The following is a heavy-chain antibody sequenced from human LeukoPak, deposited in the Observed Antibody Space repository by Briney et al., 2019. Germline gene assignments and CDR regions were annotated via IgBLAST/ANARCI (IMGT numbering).Heavy chain of an antibody. J-gene: IGHJ6*03. CDR3: AKGGSTSRVTTSRVVFGYYYYLDV. CDR2: LSGSGGTT. Sequence: GGSLRLSCAASGFTFSSHAMSWVRQAPGKGLEWVSSLSGSGGTTYHADSVKGRFSISRDNSKNTLYLQLHSVRAEDPAVYYCAKGGSTSRVTTSRVVFGYYYYLDVWGKGTPVTVSS. D-gene: IGHD4-17*01. V-gene: IGHV3-23*01. CDR1: GFTFSSHA.